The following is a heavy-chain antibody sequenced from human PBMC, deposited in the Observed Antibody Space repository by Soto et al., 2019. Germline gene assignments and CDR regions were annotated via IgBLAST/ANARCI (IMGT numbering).Heavy chain of an antibody. CDR1: GFTFGDYA. Sequence: PGGSLRLSCTASGFTFGDYAMSWFRQAPGKGLEWVGFIRSKAYSGTAEYAASVKGRFTMSRDDSKNIAYLQMNSPKTEDTAVYYCSRDRSGITMIRGVADYWGQGTLVTVSS. D-gene: IGHD3-10*01. CDR2: IRSKAYSGTA. V-gene: IGHV3-49*03. CDR3: SRDRSGITMIRGVADY. J-gene: IGHJ4*02.